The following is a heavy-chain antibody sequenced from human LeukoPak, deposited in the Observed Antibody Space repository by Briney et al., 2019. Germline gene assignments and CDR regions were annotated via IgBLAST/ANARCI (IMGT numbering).Heavy chain of an antibody. D-gene: IGHD2-2*01. CDR1: GGTLRDSA. V-gene: IGHV1-69*06. CDR2: IIPTFGRA. J-gene: IGHJ6*04. CDR3: ARDGDAIVVGPSSSRRHSKGLDV. Sequence: ASVKVSCTISGGTLRDSAITWVRQAPGQGLEWMGGIIPTFGRANYAQRFQGRVMITADMSTNIVYLESNGLRSEDTAVYYCARDGDAIVVGPSSSRRHSKGLDVWGKGTTVTVSS.